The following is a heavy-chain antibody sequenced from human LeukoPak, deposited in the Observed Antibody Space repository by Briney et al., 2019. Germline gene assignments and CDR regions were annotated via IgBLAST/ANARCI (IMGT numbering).Heavy chain of an antibody. CDR3: ATYDSSGYYRSYFDY. Sequence: PGGSLRLSCAASGFTFSSYGMHWVRQAPGKGLEWVAVISYDGSNKYYADSVKGRFTISRDNSKNTLYLQMNSLRAEDTAVYYCATYDSSGYYRSYFDYWGQGTLVTVSS. V-gene: IGHV3-30*03. CDR1: GFTFSSYG. D-gene: IGHD3-22*01. CDR2: ISYDGSNK. J-gene: IGHJ4*02.